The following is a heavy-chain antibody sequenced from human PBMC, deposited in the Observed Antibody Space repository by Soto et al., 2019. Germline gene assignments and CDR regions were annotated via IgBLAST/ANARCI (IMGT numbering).Heavy chain of an antibody. CDR1: GFTFSSYG. Sequence: GGSLRLSCAASGFTFSSYGMHWVCQAPGKGLEWVAVISYDGSNKYYADSVKGRFTISRDNSKNTLYLQMNSLRAEDTAVYYCAKDRIAAAGTPSEGGFDYWGQGTLVTVSS. CDR3: AKDRIAAAGTPSEGGFDY. D-gene: IGHD6-13*01. J-gene: IGHJ4*02. V-gene: IGHV3-30*18. CDR2: ISYDGSNK.